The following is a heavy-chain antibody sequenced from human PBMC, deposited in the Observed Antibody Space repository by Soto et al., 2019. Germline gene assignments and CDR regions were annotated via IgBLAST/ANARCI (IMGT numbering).Heavy chain of an antibody. CDR2: ITAGNGKT. V-gene: IGHV1-3*05. CDR3: ARGLDDYSNLDF. J-gene: IGHJ4*02. CDR1: GYTFTTYA. Sequence: QVQLVQSGAAENKPGASVKISCKASGYTFTTYALHWVRQAPGQQGQRLEWLGRITAGNGKTTYSQKFQDRVTITRDAFATTAYMELSSLTSEDTAVYYCARGLDDYSNLDFWGQGTLVTVSS. D-gene: IGHD6-13*01.